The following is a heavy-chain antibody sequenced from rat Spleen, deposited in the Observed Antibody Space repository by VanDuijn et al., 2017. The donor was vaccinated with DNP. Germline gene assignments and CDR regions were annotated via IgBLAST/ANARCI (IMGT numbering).Heavy chain of an antibody. D-gene: IGHD1-11*01. Sequence: EVQLVESGGDLVQPGRSLKLSCAASGFTFNNYNMAWVRQAPKKGLEWVATISPSGGITYYRDSMKGRFTISRDNAKSTLYLQMDSLRSEDQATYYCARRDYGANADWGQGVMVTVSS. J-gene: IGHJ2*01. CDR1: GFTFNNYN. V-gene: IGHV5-7*01. CDR2: ISPSGGIT. CDR3: ARRDYGANAD.